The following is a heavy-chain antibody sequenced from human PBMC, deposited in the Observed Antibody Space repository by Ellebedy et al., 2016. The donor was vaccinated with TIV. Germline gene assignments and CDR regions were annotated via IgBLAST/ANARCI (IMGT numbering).Heavy chain of an antibody. Sequence: MPSETLSLTCTVSGGSISISNYYWIWIRQPPGKGLEWIGSVYYSGSPYYNPSFKSRVTLSADTSKNQFSLNLRTVTAADTAVYYCARDPALPRGRFDTWGQGTLVTVSS. CDR1: GGSISISNYY. V-gene: IGHV4-39*02. J-gene: IGHJ5*02. CDR3: ARDPALPRGRFDT. CDR2: VYYSGSP.